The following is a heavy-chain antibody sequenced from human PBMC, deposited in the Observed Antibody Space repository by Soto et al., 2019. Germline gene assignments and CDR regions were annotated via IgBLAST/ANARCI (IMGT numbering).Heavy chain of an antibody. J-gene: IGHJ6*02. Sequence: SGPTLVNPPQTLTLTCIFAGFSLSTSGMCVSWIRQPPGKALEWLALIDWDDDKYYSTSLKTRLTISKDTSKNQVVLTMTNMDPVDTATYYCARIRYDSSSAAPYYYYYGMDVWGQGTTVTVSS. CDR3: ARIRYDSSSAAPYYYYYGMDV. CDR2: IDWDDDK. V-gene: IGHV2-70*01. CDR1: GFSLSTSGMC. D-gene: IGHD6-6*01.